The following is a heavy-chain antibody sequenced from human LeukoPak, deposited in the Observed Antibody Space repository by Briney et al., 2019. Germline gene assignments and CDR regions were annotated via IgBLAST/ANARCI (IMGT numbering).Heavy chain of an antibody. CDR3: AKRGSRSSTWYYFDF. CDR1: GFTFSSYA. CDR2: INSGGTT. V-gene: IGHV3-23*01. D-gene: IGHD6-13*01. J-gene: IGHJ4*02. Sequence: GGSLRLSCAASGFTFSSYAITWVRQAPGEGLEWVSSINSGGTTYFADSVKGRFTISRDNSKNTAYLQMNSLRVEDTAAYYCAKRGSRSSTWYYFDFWGQGTLVTVSS.